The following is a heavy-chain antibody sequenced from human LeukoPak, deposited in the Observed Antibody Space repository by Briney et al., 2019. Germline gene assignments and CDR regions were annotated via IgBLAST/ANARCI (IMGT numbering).Heavy chain of an antibody. D-gene: IGHD6-19*01. V-gene: IGHV3-48*04. CDR1: GFTFSSYW. CDR3: ARQPYSSGWYFDY. Sequence: GGSLRLSCAASGFTFSSYWMSWVRQAPGKGLEWVSYISSSGSTIYYADSVKGRFTISRDNAKNSLYLQMNSLRAEDTAVYYCARQPYSSGWYFDYWGQGTLVTVSS. CDR2: ISSSGSTI. J-gene: IGHJ4*02.